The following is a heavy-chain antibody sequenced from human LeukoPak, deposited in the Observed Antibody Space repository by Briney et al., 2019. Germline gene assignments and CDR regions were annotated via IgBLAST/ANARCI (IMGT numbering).Heavy chain of an antibody. Sequence: GGSLRLSCAASGFTFSSYALTWVRQAPGKGLEWVSAISGSGGSTYYADSVKGRFTISRDNSKNTLYLQMNSLRAEDTAVYYCAKADSIAAAGLDYWGQGTLVTVSS. CDR1: GFTFSSYA. CDR3: AKADSIAAAGLDY. V-gene: IGHV3-23*01. J-gene: IGHJ4*02. CDR2: ISGSGGST. D-gene: IGHD6-13*01.